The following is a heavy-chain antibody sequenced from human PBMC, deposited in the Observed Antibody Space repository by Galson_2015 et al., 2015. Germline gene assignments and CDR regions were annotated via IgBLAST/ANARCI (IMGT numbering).Heavy chain of an antibody. CDR1: GYSFTSYW. Sequence: QSGAEVKKPGESLKISCKGSGYSFTSYWIGWVRQMPGKGLEWMGIIWPGDSDTRYSPSFQGQVTISADKSISTAYLQWSSLKASDTAMYFCARQGSRTKPHDAFDLWGQGTMVTVSS. D-gene: IGHD2-2*01. CDR3: ARQGSRTKPHDAFDL. J-gene: IGHJ3*01. V-gene: IGHV5-51*01. CDR2: IWPGDSDT.